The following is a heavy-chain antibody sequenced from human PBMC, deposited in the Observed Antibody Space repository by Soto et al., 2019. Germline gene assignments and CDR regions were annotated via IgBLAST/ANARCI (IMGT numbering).Heavy chain of an antibody. Sequence: QVQLVQSGAEVKKPGSSVKVSCKASGGTFSSYAISWVRQAPGQGLEWMGGIIPIFGTANYAQKFQGRVTIXXDXSXXTAYMELSSLRSEDTAVYYCARDTAMVSRYYGMDVWGQGTTVTVSS. J-gene: IGHJ6*02. CDR2: IIPIFGTA. V-gene: IGHV1-69*12. CDR3: ARDTAMVSRYYGMDV. D-gene: IGHD5-18*01. CDR1: GGTFSSYA.